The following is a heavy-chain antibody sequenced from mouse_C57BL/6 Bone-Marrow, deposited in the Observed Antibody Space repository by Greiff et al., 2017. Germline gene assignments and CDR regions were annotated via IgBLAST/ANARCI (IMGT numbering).Heavy chain of an antibody. CDR3: AREDYYGGLSWDY. CDR2: INPNNGGT. J-gene: IGHJ2*01. CDR1: GYTFTDYY. V-gene: IGHV1-26*01. Sequence: EVQLQQSGPELVKPGASVKISCKASGYTFTDYYMNWVKQSHGKSLEWIGDINPNNGGTSYNQKFKGKATLTVDKSSSTAYMELRSLTSEDSAVYYCAREDYYGGLSWDYWGQGTTLTVSS. D-gene: IGHD1-1*02.